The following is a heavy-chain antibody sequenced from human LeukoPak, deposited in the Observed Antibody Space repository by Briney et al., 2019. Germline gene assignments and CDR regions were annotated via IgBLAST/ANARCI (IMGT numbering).Heavy chain of an antibody. V-gene: IGHV3-30*04. D-gene: IGHD3-10*02. CDR1: GFTFSNYA. CDR3: AELGITMIGGV. CDR2: IFFDGSMK. J-gene: IGHJ6*04. Sequence: GGSLRLSCAASGFTFSNYAMHWVRQAPGKGLEWVAVIFFDGSMKYYADSVKGRFTISRDNSKNTLYLQMNSLRAEDTAVYYCAELGITMIGGVWGKGTTVTISS.